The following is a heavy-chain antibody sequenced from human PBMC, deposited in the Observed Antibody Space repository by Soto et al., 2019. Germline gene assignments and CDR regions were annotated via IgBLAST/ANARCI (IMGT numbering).Heavy chain of an antibody. CDR2: INRSGST. Sequence: SETLSLTCAVYGGSFSGYYWSWIRQPPGKGLEWIGEINRSGSTNYNPSLKSRVTISVDTSKNQFSLKLSSVTAADTAVYYCARFSFRTVKREYYFDYWGQGTLVTVSS. CDR3: ARFSFRTVKREYYFDY. CDR1: GGSFSGYY. D-gene: IGHD4-17*01. J-gene: IGHJ4*02. V-gene: IGHV4-34*01.